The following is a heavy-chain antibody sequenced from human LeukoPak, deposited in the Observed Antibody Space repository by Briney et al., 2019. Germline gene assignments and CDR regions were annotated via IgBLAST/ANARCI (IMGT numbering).Heavy chain of an antibody. V-gene: IGHV1-18*01. CDR2: ISGYNGYT. D-gene: IGHD1-26*01. Sequence: ASVKVSCKTSGYTFTSSGISWVRQAPGQGLEWMGWISGYNGYTKSAQNLQGRVTMTTDTSTNTAYMELRSLIFDDTAVYYCARDSGRGSYYPNWFDPWGQGTLVTVSS. CDR3: ARDSGRGSYYPNWFDP. J-gene: IGHJ5*02. CDR1: GYTFTSSG.